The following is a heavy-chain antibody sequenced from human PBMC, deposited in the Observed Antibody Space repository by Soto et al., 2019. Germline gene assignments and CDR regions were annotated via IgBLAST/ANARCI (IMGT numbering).Heavy chain of an antibody. CDR2: INTDGGSS. D-gene: IGHD2-2*01. J-gene: IGHJ3*02. CDR1: GFTFSGHW. Sequence: EVQLVESGGDLVQPGGSLRLSCAASGFTFSGHWMHWVRQVPGKGLEWVSRINTDGGSSAYADSVKGRFTISRDNAKNTLYRQMKGLGAEETAVYYCAREAGYCSRISCYRRAFDTWGQGTTVTVSS. V-gene: IGHV3-74*03. CDR3: AREAGYCSRISCYRRAFDT.